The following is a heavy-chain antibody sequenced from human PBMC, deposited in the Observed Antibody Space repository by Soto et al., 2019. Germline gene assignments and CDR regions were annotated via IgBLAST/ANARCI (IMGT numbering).Heavy chain of an antibody. CDR3: TRGSSGQDYANYYGMDV. V-gene: IGHV3-72*01. J-gene: IGHJ6*02. CDR1: GFTCSDYY. CDR2: SKNTAKNYAT. D-gene: IGHD6-19*01. Sequence: VQLVESGGGLVQPGGSLRLSCAASGFTCSDYYIDWVRQAPGKGPEWVGRSKNTAKNYATEYAASVNGRFTISRDNSKTSVSLDLNSLKTEDTAVYYCTRGSSGQDYANYYGMDVWGQGTTVTVSS.